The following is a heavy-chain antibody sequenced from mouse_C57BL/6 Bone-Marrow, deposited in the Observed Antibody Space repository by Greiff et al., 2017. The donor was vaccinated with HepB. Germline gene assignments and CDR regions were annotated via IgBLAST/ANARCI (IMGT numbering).Heavy chain of an antibody. Sequence: VQLKQSGAELVKPGASVKLSCTASGFNIKDYYMHWVKQRTEQGLEWIGRIDPEDGETKYAPKFQGKATITADPSSNPAYLQLSSLTSEDTAVYYCATGGVYYYGPRNYFDYWGQGTTLTVSS. D-gene: IGHD1-1*01. CDR2: IDPEDGET. V-gene: IGHV14-2*01. CDR3: ATGGVYYYGPRNYFDY. J-gene: IGHJ2*01. CDR1: GFNIKDYY.